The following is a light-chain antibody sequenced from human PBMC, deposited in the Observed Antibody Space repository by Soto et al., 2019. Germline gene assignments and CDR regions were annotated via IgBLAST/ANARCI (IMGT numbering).Light chain of an antibody. V-gene: IGKV3-15*01. J-gene: IGKJ1*01. Sequence: EIVMTQSPATLSVSPGERATLSCRASQSVGSNLAWYQQKPGQAPRLLMYGASTRATGVPARFSGSGSGAEFTLPISSLQSEDFAVDYCQQYNNRPPWTFGQGTKVEIE. CDR2: GAS. CDR3: QQYNNRPPWT. CDR1: QSVGSN.